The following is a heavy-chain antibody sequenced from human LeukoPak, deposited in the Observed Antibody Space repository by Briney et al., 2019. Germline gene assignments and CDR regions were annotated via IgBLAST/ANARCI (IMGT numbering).Heavy chain of an antibody. D-gene: IGHD5-24*01. Sequence: GGSLRLSCAASGFTFSSFALSWVRQAPGKGLEWVAVISYDGSNKYYADSVKGRFTISRDNSKNTLYLQMNSLRAEDTAVYYCARDGGYIYPDYDYWGQGTLVTVSS. J-gene: IGHJ4*02. CDR1: GFTFSSFA. CDR3: ARDGGYIYPDYDY. CDR2: ISYDGSNK. V-gene: IGHV3-30-3*01.